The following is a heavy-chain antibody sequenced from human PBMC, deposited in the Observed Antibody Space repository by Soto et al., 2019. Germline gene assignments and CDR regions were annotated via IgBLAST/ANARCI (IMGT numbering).Heavy chain of an antibody. Sequence: SETLSLTCAVYGGSFSGYYWSWIRQPPGKGLEWIGEINHSGSTNYNPSLKSRVTISVDTSKNQFSLKLSSVTAADTAVYYCARAAVGAIYFDYWGQGTLVTVSS. CDR3: ARAAVGAIYFDY. CDR1: GGSFSGYY. D-gene: IGHD1-26*01. J-gene: IGHJ4*02. V-gene: IGHV4-34*01. CDR2: INHSGST.